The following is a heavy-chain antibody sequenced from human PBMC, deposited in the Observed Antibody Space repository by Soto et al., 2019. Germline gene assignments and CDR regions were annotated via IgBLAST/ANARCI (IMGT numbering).Heavy chain of an antibody. V-gene: IGHV1-8*01. CDR3: ARGVACRSYQPIDN. Sequence: ASVKVSCKASGYTFTSYDINWVRQATGQGLEWMGWMNPNSGNTGYAQKFQGRVTMTRDTSINTAYMELSSLRSEDTAVYYCARGVACRSYQPIDNWGQGALVTVSS. J-gene: IGHJ4*02. CDR1: GYTFTSYD. CDR2: MNPNSGNT. D-gene: IGHD2-15*01.